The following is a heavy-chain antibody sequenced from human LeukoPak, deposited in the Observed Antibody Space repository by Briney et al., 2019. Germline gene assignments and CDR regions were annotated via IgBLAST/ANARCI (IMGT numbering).Heavy chain of an antibody. D-gene: IGHD1-14*01. CDR3: AKELTEGIAFDI. J-gene: IGHJ3*02. V-gene: IGHV3-23*01. CDR2: ISGSGGST. CDR1: GFTFSSYA. Sequence: HPGGSLRLSCAASGFTFSSYAMSWVRQAPGKGLEWVLAISGSGGSTYYADSVKGRFTISRDNSKNTLYLQMNSLRAEETAVYYCAKELTEGIAFDIWGQGTMVTVSS.